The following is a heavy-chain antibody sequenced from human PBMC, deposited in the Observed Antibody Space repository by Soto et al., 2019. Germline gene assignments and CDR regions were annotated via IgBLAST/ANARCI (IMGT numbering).Heavy chain of an antibody. J-gene: IGHJ4*02. CDR2: IKQDGSEK. D-gene: IGHD6-19*01. V-gene: IGHV3-7*05. CDR1: GFTFSSYW. CDR3: ARARGIAVASSYDY. Sequence: GGSLRLSCAASGFTFSSYWMSWVRQAPGKGLEWVANIKQDGSEKYYVDSVKGRFTISRDNAKNSLYLQMNSLRAEDTAVYYCARARGIAVASSYDYWGQGTLVTVSS.